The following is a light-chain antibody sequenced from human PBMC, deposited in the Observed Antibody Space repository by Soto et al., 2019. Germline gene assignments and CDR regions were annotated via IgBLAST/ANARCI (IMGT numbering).Light chain of an antibody. CDR2: LNNDGSH. CDR1: SGHSSYA. Sequence: QPVLTQSPSASASLGASVKLTCTLSSGHSSYAIAWHQQQPGKGPRFLMKLNNDGSHTKGDGIPDRFSGSRSGAERYLTISSLQSEDEADYYCQTWGTGNVVFGGGTKVTVL. V-gene: IGLV4-69*01. J-gene: IGLJ2*01. CDR3: QTWGTGNVV.